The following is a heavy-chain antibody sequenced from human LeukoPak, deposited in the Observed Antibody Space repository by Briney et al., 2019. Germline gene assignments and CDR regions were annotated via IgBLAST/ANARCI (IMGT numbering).Heavy chain of an antibody. V-gene: IGHV3-66*01. CDR3: ASPHGAR. CDR1: GFIVSNDF. J-gene: IGHJ4*02. Sequence: GGSLRLSCAASGFIVSNDFMFWVRQAPGKGLDWVSIIFSDDRAFYADSVKGRFTISRDNSKNTLNLQMSSLRRDDSAVYYCASPHGARWGQGVLVTVSS. CDR2: IFSDDRA.